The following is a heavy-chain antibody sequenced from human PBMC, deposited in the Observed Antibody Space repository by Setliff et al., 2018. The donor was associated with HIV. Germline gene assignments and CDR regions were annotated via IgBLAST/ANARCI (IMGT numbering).Heavy chain of an antibody. CDR3: ARPRRVRSRAWYWFDI. Sequence: SETLSLTCAASGYSISSGFSRAWIRQPPGQGPQWIGSIYQSGSIYYNPSLQSRVTISVDSSKNQFSLNLFSVTAADTAVYYCARPRRVRSRAWYWFDIWGQGTLVTVSS. J-gene: IGHJ5*02. CDR1: GYSISSGFS. CDR2: IYQSGSI. V-gene: IGHV4-38-2*01. D-gene: IGHD6-19*01.